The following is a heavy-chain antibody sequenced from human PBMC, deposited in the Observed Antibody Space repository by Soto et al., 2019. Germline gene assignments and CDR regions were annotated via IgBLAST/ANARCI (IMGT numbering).Heavy chain of an antibody. D-gene: IGHD3-10*01. V-gene: IGHV4-59*08. Sequence: QVQLQESGPGLVKPSETLSLSCTVSGGSISSYYWSWFRQSPGKRMEWIGYVHHSWGSSYNPSLQSRVAISLDTSKSQFSLKATSVTATVMAVYYCARQGFGPLHGLVDVWCQGTTVSVSS. CDR2: VHHSWGS. CDR1: GGSISSYY. CDR3: ARQGFGPLHGLVDV. J-gene: IGHJ6*02.